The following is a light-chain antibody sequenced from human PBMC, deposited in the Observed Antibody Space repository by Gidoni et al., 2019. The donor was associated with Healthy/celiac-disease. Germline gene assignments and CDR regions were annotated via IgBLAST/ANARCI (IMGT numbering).Light chain of an antibody. V-gene: IGKV3-15*01. CDR3: QQYDDWPPRT. CDR2: GAS. CDR1: QSVSSN. J-gene: IGKJ4*01. Sequence: EIDITHSLATLSVSPGERATLSCRASQSVSSNLAWYQQKPGQAPRLLIYGASTRATGIPARFSGSGSGTEFTLTISSLQSEDFAVYYCQQYDDWPPRTFGGGTKVEIK.